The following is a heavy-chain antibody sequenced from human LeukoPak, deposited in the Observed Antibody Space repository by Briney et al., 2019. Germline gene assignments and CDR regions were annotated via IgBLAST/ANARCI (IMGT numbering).Heavy chain of an antibody. CDR1: GFSFTSYA. Sequence: GGSLRLSCAASGFSFTSYAMHWVRQAPGKGLEYVSEISDNGGTTYYANSVKGRFTISRDNSKNTLYLQVGSLRPEDMAVYYCARRPGTSQFDYWGQGTLVTVSS. D-gene: IGHD1-1*01. J-gene: IGHJ4*02. CDR2: ISDNGGTT. V-gene: IGHV3-64*01. CDR3: ARRPGTSQFDY.